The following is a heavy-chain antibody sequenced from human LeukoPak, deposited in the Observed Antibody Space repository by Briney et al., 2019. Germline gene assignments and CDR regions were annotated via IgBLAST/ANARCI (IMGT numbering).Heavy chain of an antibody. CDR2: ISAYNGNT. Sequence: ASVKVSCKASGYTFTSYGISWVRQAPGQGLEWMGWISAYNGNTNYAQKFQGWVTMTRDTSISTAYMELSRLRSDDTAVYYCAREAGCSGGSCYSLYYGMDVWGQGTTVTVSS. CDR3: AREAGCSGGSCYSLYYGMDV. J-gene: IGHJ6*02. D-gene: IGHD2-15*01. CDR1: GYTFTSYG. V-gene: IGHV1-18*01.